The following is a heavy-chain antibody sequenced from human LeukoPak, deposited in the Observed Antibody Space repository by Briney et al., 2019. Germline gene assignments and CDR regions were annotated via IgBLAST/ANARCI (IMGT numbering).Heavy chain of an antibody. V-gene: IGHV3-23*01. CDR3: AKRGYGSGSYWYYYGMDV. CDR1: GFTFSSYA. J-gene: IGHJ6*02. Sequence: GGSLRLSCAASGFTFSSYAMTWVCQAPGKGLEWVSTFSGSGGSTYYADSVKGRFTISRDNSKNTLYLQMNSLRAEDTAVYYCAKRGYGSGSYWYYYGMDVWGQGTTVTVSS. D-gene: IGHD3-10*01. CDR2: FSGSGGST.